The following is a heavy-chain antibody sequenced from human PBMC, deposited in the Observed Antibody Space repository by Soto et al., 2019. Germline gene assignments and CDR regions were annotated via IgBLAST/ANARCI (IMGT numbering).Heavy chain of an antibody. CDR1: GGSMSSSYY. J-gene: IGHJ2*01. CDR2: IYYTGST. Sequence: PSETLSLTCTVSGGSMSSSYYWTWIRQSPGKGLEWIGYIYYTGSTNYNPSLQGRVTISLDTSKNRFSLNVNSVTAADTAVYYCARGSRGYFSVWGRGPLVTVSS. V-gene: IGHV4-59*01. CDR3: ARGSRGYFSV. D-gene: IGHD2-15*01.